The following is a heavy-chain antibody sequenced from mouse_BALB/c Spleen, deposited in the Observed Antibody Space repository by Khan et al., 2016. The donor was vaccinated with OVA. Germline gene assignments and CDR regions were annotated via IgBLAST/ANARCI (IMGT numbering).Heavy chain of an antibody. CDR2: INPCSGGT. CDR3: ARSGNPSWFAY. V-gene: IGHV1-54*01. Sequence: QVQLQQSGAELVRPGTSVKVSCKASGYAFTNYLIKWVKQRPGKGLEWIGVINPCSGGTTYNEKFKGKATLTSDKSSSTAYMQFNSLTSDDSAVYFCARSGNPSWFAYWGQGTLVTVSA. CDR1: GYAFTNYL. J-gene: IGHJ3*01. D-gene: IGHD2-1*01.